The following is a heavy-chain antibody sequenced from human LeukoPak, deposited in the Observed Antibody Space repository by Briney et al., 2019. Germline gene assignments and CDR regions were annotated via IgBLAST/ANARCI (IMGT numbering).Heavy chain of an antibody. CDR1: GYTFTDYY. J-gene: IGHJ4*02. CDR3: ARDSPLDILVIIFES. V-gene: IGHV1-2*02. D-gene: IGHD3-22*01. Sequence: GGPVKVSCKASGYTFTDYYIHWVRQAPGQGLEWMGWINPHSGGATYGQKFQGRVTMTRDTSTTTAYMELSSLTSDDTAVYYCARDSPLDILVIIFESWGQGTLVTVSS. CDR2: INPHSGGA.